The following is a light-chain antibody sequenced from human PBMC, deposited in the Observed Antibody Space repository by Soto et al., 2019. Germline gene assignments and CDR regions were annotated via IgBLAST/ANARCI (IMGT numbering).Light chain of an antibody. CDR3: QQANSSPLT. J-gene: IGKJ4*01. CDR1: QGINSW. Sequence: DIRMTQSPSSVSASVGDRVTSACRASQGINSWLAWYQQKPWKAPKLLMYAASSLQSGVPSRFSGSGSGTDFTLTISSLQPEDFATYYCQQANSSPLTFGGGTKVEIK. V-gene: IGKV1D-12*01. CDR2: AAS.